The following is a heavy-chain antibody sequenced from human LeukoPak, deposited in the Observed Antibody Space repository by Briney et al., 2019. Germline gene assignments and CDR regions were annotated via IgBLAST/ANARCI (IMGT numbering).Heavy chain of an antibody. CDR2: ISYDGSNK. Sequence: GGSLRLSCAASGFTFSSYGMHWVRQAPGKGLEWVAVISYDGSNKYYADSVKGRFTISRDNSENTLYLQMNSLRAEDTAVYYCARAVAAMAALSYWGQGTLVTVSS. CDR3: ARAVAAMAALSY. V-gene: IGHV3-30*03. J-gene: IGHJ4*02. D-gene: IGHD2-15*01. CDR1: GFTFSSYG.